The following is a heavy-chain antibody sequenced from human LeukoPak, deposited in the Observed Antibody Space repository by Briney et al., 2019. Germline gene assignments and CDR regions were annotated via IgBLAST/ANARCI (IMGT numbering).Heavy chain of an antibody. CDR2: VYHSGNF. Sequence: PSETPSLTCTVSVYSLSIGYDWGWIGQPPGKGLEWIGNVYHSGNFYYNPSLKSRLTISLDTPRNHVSLKLTSVTAADTAVYYGTSNLYSGSYYYAYWGQGILVTVSS. J-gene: IGHJ4*02. CDR1: VYSLSIGYD. CDR3: TSNLYSGSYYYAY. D-gene: IGHD1-26*01. V-gene: IGHV4-38-2*02.